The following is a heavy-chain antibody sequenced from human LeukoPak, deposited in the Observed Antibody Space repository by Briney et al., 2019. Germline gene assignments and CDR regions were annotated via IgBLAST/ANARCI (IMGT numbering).Heavy chain of an antibody. Sequence: ETLSLTCTVSGGSISSYYWSWIRQPPGKGLEWVSGISGGGSSTYDADSVMGRFTISRDNSKNTLYLQMNSLRAEDTAVYYCAKDGTSGWYVGNWFDPWGQGTLVTVSS. CDR1: GGSISSYY. V-gene: IGHV3-23*01. D-gene: IGHD6-19*01. J-gene: IGHJ5*02. CDR2: ISGGGSST. CDR3: AKDGTSGWYVGNWFDP.